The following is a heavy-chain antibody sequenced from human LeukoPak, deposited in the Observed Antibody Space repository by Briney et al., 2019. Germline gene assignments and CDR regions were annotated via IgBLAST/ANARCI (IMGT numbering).Heavy chain of an antibody. Sequence: SGTLSLTCTVSGGSISSYYWTWIRQPPGKGLEWIGYIFYSGGSNYNPSLKSRVTISVDASKNHFSLKLSSVTAADTAVYYCARLGSTFDIWGQGTMVTVSS. CDR2: IFYSGGS. J-gene: IGHJ3*02. V-gene: IGHV4-59*08. CDR3: ARLGSTFDI. D-gene: IGHD2-2*01. CDR1: GGSISSYY.